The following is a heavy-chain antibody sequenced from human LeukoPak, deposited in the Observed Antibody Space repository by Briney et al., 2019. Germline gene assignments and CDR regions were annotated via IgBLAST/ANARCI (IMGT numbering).Heavy chain of an antibody. CDR2: IRSKAYGGTT. D-gene: IGHD3-22*01. J-gene: IGHJ4*02. Sequence: PGGSLRLSCTASGFTFGDYAMSWFRQAPGKGLEWVGFIRSKAYGGTTEYAASVKGRFTISRDDSKSIAYLQMNSLKTEDTAVYYCTRAGGYYPARFDYWGQGTLVTVSS. CDR3: TRAGGYYPARFDY. V-gene: IGHV3-49*03. CDR1: GFTFGDYA.